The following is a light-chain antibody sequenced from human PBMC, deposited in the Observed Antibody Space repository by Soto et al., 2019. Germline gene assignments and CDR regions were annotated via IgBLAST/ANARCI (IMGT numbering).Light chain of an antibody. Sequence: QSALTQPPSASGSPGQSVTISCTGTSSDVGGYNYVSWYQQHPGKAPKLMIYEVTNRPSGVPDRFSGSKSGNTASLTVSGLQGEDEADYYCSSYAGNNNLVFGGGTKVTVL. CDR2: EVT. CDR1: SSDVGGYNY. CDR3: SSYAGNNNLV. V-gene: IGLV2-8*01. J-gene: IGLJ3*02.